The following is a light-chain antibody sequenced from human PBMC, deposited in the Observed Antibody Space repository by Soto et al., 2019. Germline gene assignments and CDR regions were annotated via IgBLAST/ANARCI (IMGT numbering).Light chain of an antibody. Sequence: DIQLTQSPSFLSASVGDRVTITCRASQGISSYLAWYQQKPGKAPKLLIYAASTLQSGVPSRFXGSGSGTEFTLTISSLQPEDFATYYCQQLNSYPRATFGQGTKVEIK. CDR3: QQLNSYPRAT. CDR1: QGISSY. J-gene: IGKJ1*01. V-gene: IGKV1-9*01. CDR2: AAS.